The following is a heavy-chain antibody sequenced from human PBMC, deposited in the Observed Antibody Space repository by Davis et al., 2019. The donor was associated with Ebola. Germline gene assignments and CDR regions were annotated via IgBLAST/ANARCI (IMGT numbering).Heavy chain of an antibody. D-gene: IGHD6-13*01. J-gene: IGHJ4*02. V-gene: IGHV4-4*02. Sequence: MPSETLSLTCAVSGGSISSSNWWSWVRQPPGKGLEWIGEIYHSGSTNYNPSLKSRVTISVDTSKNQFSLKVTSVTAADTARYYCARGTRGEAAAGMFYFDYWGRGTLVTVSS. CDR1: GGSISSSNW. CDR3: ARGTRGEAAAGMFYFDY. CDR2: IYHSGST.